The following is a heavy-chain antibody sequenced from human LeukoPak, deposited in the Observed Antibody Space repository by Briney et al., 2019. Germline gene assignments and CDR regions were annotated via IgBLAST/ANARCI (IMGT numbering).Heavy chain of an antibody. D-gene: IGHD2-21*02. CDR2: IYSGGNT. Sequence: GGSLRLSCAASGFSVSNTYMSWVRQAPGKGLEWVSIYSGGNTYYADSVKGRFTISRDNSENTLYLQMNRLRPEDMAVYYCARGTVTAPDYWGQGTLVTVSS. V-gene: IGHV3-53*01. CDR1: GFSVSNTY. J-gene: IGHJ4*02. CDR3: ARGTVTAPDY.